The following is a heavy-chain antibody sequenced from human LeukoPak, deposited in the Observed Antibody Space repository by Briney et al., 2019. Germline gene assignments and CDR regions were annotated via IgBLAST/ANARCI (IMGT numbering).Heavy chain of an antibody. CDR2: IIPILGIA. J-gene: IGHJ4*02. CDR3: ASFKRDGYNFDY. Sequence: VASVKVSCKASGGTFSSYAISWVRQAPGQGLEWMGRIIPILGIANYAQKFQGRVTITADKSTSTAYMELSSLRSEDTAVYYCASFKRDGYNFDYWGQGTLVTVSS. D-gene: IGHD5-24*01. CDR1: GGTFSSYA. V-gene: IGHV1-69*04.